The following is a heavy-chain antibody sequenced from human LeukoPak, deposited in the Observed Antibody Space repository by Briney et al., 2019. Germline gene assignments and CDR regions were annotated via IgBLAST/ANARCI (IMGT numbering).Heavy chain of an antibody. CDR2: ISGSGGST. CDR1: GFTFSSYA. V-gene: IGHV3-23*01. J-gene: IGHJ4*02. D-gene: IGHD2-2*02. CDR3: AKDRHCSSTSCYTFTFDY. Sequence: GGSLRLSCAASGFTFSSYAMSWVRQAPGKGLEWVSSISGSGGSTYYADSVKGRFTISRDNSKNTLYLQMNSLRAEDTAVYYCAKDRHCSSTSCYTFTFDYWGQGTLVTISS.